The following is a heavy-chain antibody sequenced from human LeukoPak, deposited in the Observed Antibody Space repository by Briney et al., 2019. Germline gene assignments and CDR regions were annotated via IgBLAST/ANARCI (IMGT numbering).Heavy chain of an antibody. J-gene: IGHJ6*03. CDR3: ARHITGSGGYYYYYMDV. D-gene: IGHD3-10*01. Sequence: ASVKVSCKASGYTFTGYYMHWVRQAPGQGLEWMGWINPNSGGTNYAQKFQGRVTMTRDTSISTAYMELSRLRSDDTAVYYCARHITGSGGYYYYYMDVWGKGTTVTISS. CDR2: INPNSGGT. V-gene: IGHV1-2*02. CDR1: GYTFTGYY.